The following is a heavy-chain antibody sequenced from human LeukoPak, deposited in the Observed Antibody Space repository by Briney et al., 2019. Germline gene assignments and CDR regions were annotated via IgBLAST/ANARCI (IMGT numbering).Heavy chain of an antibody. CDR1: GFTFRSYT. CDR2: ISSGGSYI. CDR3: ATTSEDY. V-gene: IGHV3-21*01. Sequence: GGSLRLSCAASGFTFRSYTMNWVRQAPGKGLEWVSSISSGGSYIYYADSVNGRFTISRDNTKNSLYMQMNSLRAEDTAVYYCATTSEDYWGQGTLVTVSS. J-gene: IGHJ4*02.